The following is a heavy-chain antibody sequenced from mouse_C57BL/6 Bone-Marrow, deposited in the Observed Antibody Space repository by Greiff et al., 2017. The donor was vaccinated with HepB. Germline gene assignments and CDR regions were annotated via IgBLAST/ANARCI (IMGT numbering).Heavy chain of an antibody. Sequence: DVKLVESGAELVRPGASVKLSCTASGFNIKDDYMHWVKQRPEQGLEWIGWIDPENGDTEYASKFQGKATITADTSSNTAYLQLSSLTSEDTAVYYCTVITTVVGAYWGQGTRVTVSA. D-gene: IGHD1-1*01. CDR1: GFNIKDDY. V-gene: IGHV14-4*01. CDR2: IDPENGDT. CDR3: TVITTVVGAY. J-gene: IGHJ3*01.